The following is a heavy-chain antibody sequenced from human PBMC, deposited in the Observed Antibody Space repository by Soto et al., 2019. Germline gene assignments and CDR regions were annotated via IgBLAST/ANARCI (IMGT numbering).Heavy chain of an antibody. D-gene: IGHD6-13*01. CDR1: GASVSSTYW. Sequence: SETLSLTCAVSGASVSSTYWWSWVRQPPGKGPEWIDEINHRGSANYNPSLKSRVTISVDISKSQFSLRLTSVTAADTAVYYCARYNAASGTYYFDFWGQGALVTSPQ. CDR3: ARYNAASGTYYFDF. V-gene: IGHV4-4*02. J-gene: IGHJ4*02. CDR2: INHRGSA.